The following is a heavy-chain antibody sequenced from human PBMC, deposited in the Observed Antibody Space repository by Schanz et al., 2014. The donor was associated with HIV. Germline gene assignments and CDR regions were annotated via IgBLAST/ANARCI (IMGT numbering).Heavy chain of an antibody. CDR3: ARDLANYPVSWYYDV. Sequence: EEQLIESGGGWVQSGESLRLSCVASGLPFYKYYMSWVRQTPGKGLEWVGNIKGDGSQKNYVDSLRGRFTISRDNAKNSLYLQINNLRVEDTAVYYCARDLANYPVSWYYDVWGRGTLVTVSS. D-gene: IGHD3-10*01. CDR2: IKGDGSQK. V-gene: IGHV3-7*01. CDR1: GLPFYKYY. J-gene: IGHJ2*01.